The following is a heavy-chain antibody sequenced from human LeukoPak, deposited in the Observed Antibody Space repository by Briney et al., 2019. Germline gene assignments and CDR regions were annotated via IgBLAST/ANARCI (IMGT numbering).Heavy chain of an antibody. CDR3: ATYSHWVAGDV. Sequence: GGSLRLSCAASGFTFSKSWMSWVRRAPGKGLEWVANMNEDGSEKDYVDSVKGRFTISRDNARKSLYLQMSSLRAEDTAVYYCATYSHWVAGDVWGQGTTVTVSS. V-gene: IGHV3-7*01. J-gene: IGHJ6*02. CDR2: MNEDGSEK. CDR1: GFTFSKSW. D-gene: IGHD3-16*01.